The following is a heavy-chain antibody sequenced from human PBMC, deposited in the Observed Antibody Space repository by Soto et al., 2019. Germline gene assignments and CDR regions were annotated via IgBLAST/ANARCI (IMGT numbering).Heavy chain of an antibody. CDR1: GFNFTVYA. CDR2: IGETGATL. Sequence: EVQLLQSGGGLVQPEGSLRLSCVASGFNFTVYAMSWVRQAPGKGLEWISRIGETGATLHYADSVKGRFTVSRDNSQKTVSLEIHSPRVDDTAVYYCVKGCWADSWGQGTLVTVSS. V-gene: IGHV3-23*01. D-gene: IGHD2-8*01. CDR3: VKGCWADS. J-gene: IGHJ4*02.